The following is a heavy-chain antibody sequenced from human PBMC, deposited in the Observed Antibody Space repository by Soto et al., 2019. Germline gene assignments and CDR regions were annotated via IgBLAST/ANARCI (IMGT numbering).Heavy chain of an antibody. D-gene: IGHD3-10*01. J-gene: IGHJ4*02. Sequence: PGESLKISCAASGFTFSSYAMWWVRQAPGKGLECVSAISGGGETTYYADSVKGRFTISRDNSKNTLYLQMNSLRAEDTAVYYCAFNSGSGSYYFDYWGQGTLVTVSS. V-gene: IGHV3-23*01. CDR3: AFNSGSGSYYFDY. CDR1: GFTFSSYA. CDR2: ISGGGETT.